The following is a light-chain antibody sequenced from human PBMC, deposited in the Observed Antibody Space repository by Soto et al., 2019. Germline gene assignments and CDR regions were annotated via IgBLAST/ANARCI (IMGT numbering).Light chain of an antibody. Sequence: EIVLTQSPGTLSLSPGERATLSCRASQSVSSSYLAWYQQKPGQAPRLLIYGASSRATGIPDRFSGSGSGTDFTLTISRLEPEDFAVSYCQQYGSSPPTTFGQGTKVDIK. CDR2: GAS. V-gene: IGKV3-20*01. J-gene: IGKJ1*01. CDR3: QQYGSSPPTT. CDR1: QSVSSSY.